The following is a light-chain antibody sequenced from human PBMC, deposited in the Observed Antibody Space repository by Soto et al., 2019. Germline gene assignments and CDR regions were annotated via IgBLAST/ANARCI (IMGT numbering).Light chain of an antibody. CDR2: GAS. Sequence: EIVMTQSPATLSVSPGERATLSCRASQSINNNLAWYQQKPGQGPRLLIYGASSRATGIPARFSGSGSGTGFTLTISSLQSEDFAIYYCQQYNNWPLTFGGGTKVGIK. CDR3: QQYNNWPLT. CDR1: QSINNN. V-gene: IGKV3-15*01. J-gene: IGKJ4*01.